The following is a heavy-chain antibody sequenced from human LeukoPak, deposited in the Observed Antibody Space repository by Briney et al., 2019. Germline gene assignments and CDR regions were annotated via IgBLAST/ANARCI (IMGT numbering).Heavy chain of an antibody. CDR1: GFTFSSYE. J-gene: IGHJ6*02. CDR3: ARDICSGGSCYPGYYYGMGA. V-gene: IGHV3-48*03. Sequence: GGSLRLSCAASGFTFSSYEMNWVRQAPGKGLEWVSYISSSGSTIYYADSVKGRFTISRDNAKNSLYLQMNSLRAEDTAVYYCARDICSGGSCYPGYYYGMGAWGQGTTVTVSS. D-gene: IGHD2-15*01. CDR2: ISSSGSTI.